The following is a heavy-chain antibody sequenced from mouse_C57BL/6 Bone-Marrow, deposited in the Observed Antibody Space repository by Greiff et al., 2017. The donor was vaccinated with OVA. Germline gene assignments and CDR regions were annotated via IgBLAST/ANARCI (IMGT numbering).Heavy chain of an antibody. CDR1: GYAFSSYW. V-gene: IGHV1-80*01. D-gene: IGHD1-1*01. Sequence: QVQLKESGAELVKPGASVKISCKASGYAFSSYWMNWVKQRPGKGLEWIGQIYPGDGDTNYNGKFKGKATLTADKSSSTAYMQLSSLTSEDSAVYFCARSGYYGSYWYFDVWGTGTTVTVSS. CDR3: ARSGYYGSYWYFDV. J-gene: IGHJ1*03. CDR2: IYPGDGDT.